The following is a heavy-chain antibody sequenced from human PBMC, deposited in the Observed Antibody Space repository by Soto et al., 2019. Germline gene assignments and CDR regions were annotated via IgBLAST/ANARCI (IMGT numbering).Heavy chain of an antibody. D-gene: IGHD2-21*02. CDR2: INPNSGGT. CDR3: ARDLSRCGGDCYPRDY. J-gene: IGHJ4*02. CDR1: GYTFTGYY. V-gene: IGHV1-2*02. Sequence: QVQLVQSGAEVKKPGASVKVSCKASGYTFTGYYMHWVRQAPGQGLEWMGWINPNSGGTNYAQKFQGRVTMTRDTSISTAYMELSRLRSDDTAVYYCARDLSRCGGDCYPRDYWGQGTLVTVSS.